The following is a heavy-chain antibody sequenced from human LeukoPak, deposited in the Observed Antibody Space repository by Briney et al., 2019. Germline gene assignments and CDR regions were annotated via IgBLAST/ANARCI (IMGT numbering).Heavy chain of an antibody. CDR2: IKQDGSEK. CDR3: ASQRSYVWGSYRYFDY. Sequence: GGSLRLSCAGSGFTFSSYWMSWVRQAPGKGLEWVANIKQDGSEKYYVDSVKGRFTISRDNAKNSLYLQMNSLRAEDTAVYYCASQRSYVWGSYRYFDYWGQGTLVTVSS. V-gene: IGHV3-7*02. CDR1: GFTFSSYW. J-gene: IGHJ4*02. D-gene: IGHD3-16*02.